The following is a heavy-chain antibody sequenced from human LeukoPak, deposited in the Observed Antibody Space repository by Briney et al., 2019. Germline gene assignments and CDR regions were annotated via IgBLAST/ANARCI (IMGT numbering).Heavy chain of an antibody. CDR3: ARGRGVIIGYFDC. V-gene: IGHV3-7*01. CDR1: GFTFSSYW. J-gene: IGHJ4*02. CDR2: IKQDGSEK. D-gene: IGHD3-10*01. Sequence: GGSLRLSCAASGFTFSSYWMSWVRQAPGKGLEWVANIKQDGSEKYYVDSVKGRFTISRDNAKNSLYLQMNSLRAEDTAVYYCARGRGVIIGYFDCWGQGTLVTVSS.